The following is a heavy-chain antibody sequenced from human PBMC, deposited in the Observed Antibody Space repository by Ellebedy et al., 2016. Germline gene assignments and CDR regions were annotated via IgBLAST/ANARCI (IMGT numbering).Heavy chain of an antibody. Sequence: SETLSLTCAVSGGSISSSNWWIWVRQPPGKGLEWIGEIYHSGSTYYNPSLKSRVTISADTSKNQFSLKLTSVTAADTAVYYCARNNYTSGTWGQGTLVTVSS. CDR2: IYHSGST. CDR3: ARNNYTSGT. V-gene: IGHV4-4*02. D-gene: IGHD3-10*01. CDR1: GGSISSSNW. J-gene: IGHJ5*01.